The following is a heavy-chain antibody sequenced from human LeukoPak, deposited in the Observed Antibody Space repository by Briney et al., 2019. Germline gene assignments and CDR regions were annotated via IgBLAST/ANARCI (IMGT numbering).Heavy chain of an antibody. D-gene: IGHD1-26*01. Sequence: ASVRVSRKASGHTLTELAIHWVRQAPGKTLEWMGGFDPEDGQTIYAQKFQGRVTVTEDTSTDTAYMELSSLGSEDTAVYYCATEGGRSYYLYWGQGTLVTVSS. CDR3: ATEGGRSYYLY. CDR1: GHTLTELA. CDR2: FDPEDGQT. V-gene: IGHV1-24*01. J-gene: IGHJ4*02.